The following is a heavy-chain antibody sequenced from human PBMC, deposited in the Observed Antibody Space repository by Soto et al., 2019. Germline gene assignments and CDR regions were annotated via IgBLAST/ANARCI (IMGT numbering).Heavy chain of an antibody. Sequence: QVTLKESGPVLVKPTETLTLTCTVSGFSLSNARMGVSWIRQPPGKALEWLAHIFSNDEKSYSTSLKSRLTISKDTSKSQVVLTMTNMDPVDTATYYCARFIFSKSGGWGSYRYLYFDYWGQGTLVTVSS. CDR2: IFSNDEK. J-gene: IGHJ4*02. D-gene: IGHD3-16*02. CDR1: GFSLSNARMG. V-gene: IGHV2-26*01. CDR3: ARFIFSKSGGWGSYRYLYFDY.